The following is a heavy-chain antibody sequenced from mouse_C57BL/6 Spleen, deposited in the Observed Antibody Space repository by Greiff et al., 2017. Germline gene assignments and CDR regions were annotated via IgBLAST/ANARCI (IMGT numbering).Heavy chain of an antibody. CDR3: AVYYYGSGAY. V-gene: IGHV1-69*01. CDR2: IDPSDSDT. J-gene: IGHJ3*01. D-gene: IGHD1-1*01. Sequence: QVQLQQPGAELVMPGASVKLSCKASGYTFTSYWMHWVKQRPGQGLEWIGEIDPSDSDTNYNQKFKGKSTLTVDKSSSTAYMQLSSLTSEDSAVYYCAVYYYGSGAYWGQGTLVTVSA. CDR1: GYTFTSYW.